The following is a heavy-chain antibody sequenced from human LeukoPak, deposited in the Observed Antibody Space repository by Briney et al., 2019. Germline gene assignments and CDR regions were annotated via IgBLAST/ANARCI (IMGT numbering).Heavy chain of an antibody. J-gene: IGHJ4*02. Sequence: SVKLSCKASGDTFSSSSISRVRQAPGQGLEWMGRIIPIVDLPDYAQKFQGRVTITADKSTSTAYMELTSLRSEDTAVYFCAREDIVILPAASYFDYWGQGTLVTVSS. CDR2: IIPIVDLP. CDR1: GDTFSSSS. CDR3: AREDIVILPAASYFDY. V-gene: IGHV1-69*04. D-gene: IGHD2-2*01.